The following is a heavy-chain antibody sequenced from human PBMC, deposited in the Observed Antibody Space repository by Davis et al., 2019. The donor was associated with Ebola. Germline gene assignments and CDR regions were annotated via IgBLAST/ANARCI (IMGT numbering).Heavy chain of an antibody. Sequence: SVKVSCKASGYTFTNYYMHWVRQAPGQGLECMGRIIPILGIANYAQNFQGRVTITADKSTTTAYMELSSLTSEDTAVYFCARERNSLGSDFWGQGTLISVSS. CDR3: ARERNSLGSDF. V-gene: IGHV1-69*04. CDR2: IIPILGIA. CDR1: GYTFTNYY. D-gene: IGHD5-18*01. J-gene: IGHJ4*02.